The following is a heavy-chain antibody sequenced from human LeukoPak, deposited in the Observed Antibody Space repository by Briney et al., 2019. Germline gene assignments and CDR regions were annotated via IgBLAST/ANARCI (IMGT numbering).Heavy chain of an antibody. V-gene: IGHV3-23*01. J-gene: IGHJ4*02. CDR2: ISGSGGST. CDR1: GFTFSSYA. Sequence: PGRSLRLSCAASGFTFSSYAMSWVRQAPGKGLEWVSAISGSGGSTYYADSVKGRFTISRDNSKNTLYLQMNSLRAEDTAVYYCAKDPTRGLEYYFDYWGQGTLVTVSS. D-gene: IGHD3-3*01. CDR3: AKDPTRGLEYYFDY.